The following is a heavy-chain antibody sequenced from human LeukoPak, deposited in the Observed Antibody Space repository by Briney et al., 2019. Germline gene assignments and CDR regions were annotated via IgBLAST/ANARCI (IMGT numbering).Heavy chain of an antibody. Sequence: GGSLRLSCAASGFTFSGSSMHWVRQASGKGLEWVGRIRDKAYSYATAYAASVTGRFIISRDDSKNVVYLQMNSLKTEDTAVYYCTRDSGTYNWLDPWGQGTLVTVSS. D-gene: IGHD1-26*01. V-gene: IGHV3-73*01. CDR3: TRDSGTYNWLDP. J-gene: IGHJ5*02. CDR2: IRDKAYSYAT. CDR1: GFTFSGSS.